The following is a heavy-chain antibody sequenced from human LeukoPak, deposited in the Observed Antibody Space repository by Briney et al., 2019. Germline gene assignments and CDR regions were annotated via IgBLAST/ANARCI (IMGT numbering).Heavy chain of an antibody. CDR2: INHSGST. CDR1: GGSMSGYY. D-gene: IGHD2-15*01. Sequence: SETLSLTCTVSGGSMSGYYWSWIRQPPGKGLEWIGEINHSGSTNYNPSLKSRVTISVDTSKNQFSLKLSSVTAADTAVYYCARSRYCSGGSCYREAEYFQHWGQGTLVTVSS. V-gene: IGHV4-34*01. J-gene: IGHJ1*01. CDR3: ARSRYCSGGSCYREAEYFQH.